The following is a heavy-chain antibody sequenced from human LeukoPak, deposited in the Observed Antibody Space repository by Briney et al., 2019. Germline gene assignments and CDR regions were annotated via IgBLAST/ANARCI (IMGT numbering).Heavy chain of an antibody. CDR3: VRGGNYGDYDGYFGY. V-gene: IGHV4-59*08. CDR2: IYYTGST. D-gene: IGHD4-17*01. Sequence: SETLSLTCTVSGGSISSYYWSWIRQPPGKGLEWIGYIYYTGSTNYNPSLRSRVTISVDTSKNQFSLKLTSVTAADTAVYYCVRGGNYGDYDGYFGYWGQGTLLTVSS. CDR1: GGSISSYY. J-gene: IGHJ4*02.